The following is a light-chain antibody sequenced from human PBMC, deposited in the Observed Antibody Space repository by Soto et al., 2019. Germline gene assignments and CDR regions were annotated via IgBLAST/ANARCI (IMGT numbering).Light chain of an antibody. Sequence: DIQMTQSPSSLSASVGDRVTITCRASESINRHLDWYQQQPGRAPKLLIYAASTLQNGVPSRFRGGGSGTDFTLIITNLQPEDFAAYYCQQNYTALSITFGQGTRLEIK. J-gene: IGKJ5*01. CDR2: AAS. V-gene: IGKV1-39*01. CDR3: QQNYTALSIT. CDR1: ESINRH.